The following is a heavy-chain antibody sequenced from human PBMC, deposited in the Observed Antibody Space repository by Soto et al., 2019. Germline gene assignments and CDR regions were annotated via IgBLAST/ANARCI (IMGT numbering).Heavy chain of an antibody. V-gene: IGHV4-34*01. CDR2: VNHSGST. J-gene: IGHJ5*02. D-gene: IGHD3-10*01. Sequence: SGTLYLTCAVYGGSFSDYDWAWIRQPPGKGLEWSGEVNHSGSTNYNPSLKSRVTISVDTSKNQFSLKLSSVTAADTAVYYCAREGRYYASGRFWWFDPWGQGTLVTVSS. CDR1: GGSFSDYD. CDR3: AREGRYYASGRFWWFDP.